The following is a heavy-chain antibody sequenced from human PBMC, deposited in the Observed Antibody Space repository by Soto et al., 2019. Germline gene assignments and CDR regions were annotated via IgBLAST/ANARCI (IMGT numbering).Heavy chain of an antibody. CDR1: GGTFSSYA. J-gene: IGHJ6*02. V-gene: IGHV1-69*06. D-gene: IGHD3-22*01. CDR3: ARRDDSSGYYTTPYYYGMDV. CDR2: IIPIFGTA. Sequence: ASVKVSCKASGGTFSSYAISWVRQAPGQGLEWMGGIIPIFGTANYAQKFQGRVTITADKSTSTAYMELSSLRSEDTAVYYCARRDDSSGYYTTPYYYGMDVWGQGTTVTVSS.